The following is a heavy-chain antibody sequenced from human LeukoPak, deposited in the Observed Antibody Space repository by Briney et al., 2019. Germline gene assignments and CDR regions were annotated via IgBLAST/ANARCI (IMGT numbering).Heavy chain of an antibody. V-gene: IGHV1-18*01. J-gene: IGHJ5*02. CDR3: ARDYYYGSGSYYNAYNCFDP. Sequence: GASVKVSCKASGYTFGNHGISGVRQAPGQGLEWMVWISAYNGDRNYAQKFQGRATMTADTTTSTAYMELGSLRSDDTAVYYCARDYYYGSGSYYNAYNCFDPWGQGTLVTVSS. D-gene: IGHD3-10*01. CDR1: GYTFGNHG. CDR2: ISAYNGDR.